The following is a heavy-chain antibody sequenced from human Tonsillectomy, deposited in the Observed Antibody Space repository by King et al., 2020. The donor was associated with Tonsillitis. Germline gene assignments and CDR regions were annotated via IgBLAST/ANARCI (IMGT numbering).Heavy chain of an antibody. D-gene: IGHD3-3*01. CDR3: ARAEKYYDFWSGYQYYFDY. J-gene: IGHJ4*02. CDR1: GFTFSSYG. CDR2: IWYDGSNK. V-gene: IGHV3-33*01. Sequence: VQLVESGGGVVQPGRSLRLSCAASGFTFSSYGIHWVRQAPGKGLEWVAFIWYDGSNKYYADSVKGRFTISRDNSKNTLYLQMNSLRAEDTAVYYCARAEKYYDFWSGYQYYFDYWGQGTLVTVSS.